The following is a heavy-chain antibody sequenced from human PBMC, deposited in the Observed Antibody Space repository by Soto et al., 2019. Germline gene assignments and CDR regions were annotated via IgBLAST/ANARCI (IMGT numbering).Heavy chain of an antibody. CDR1: GGSFSGYY. J-gene: IGHJ4*02. V-gene: IGHV4-34*01. Sequence: PSETLSLTCAVYGGSFSGYYWSWIRQPPGKGLEWIGEINHSGSTNYNPSLKSRVTISVDTSKNQFSLKLSSVTAADTAVYYCASGRYCSSTSCYTGGQTDYWGQGTLVTVSS. CDR2: INHSGST. D-gene: IGHD2-2*02. CDR3: ASGRYCSSTSCYTGGQTDY.